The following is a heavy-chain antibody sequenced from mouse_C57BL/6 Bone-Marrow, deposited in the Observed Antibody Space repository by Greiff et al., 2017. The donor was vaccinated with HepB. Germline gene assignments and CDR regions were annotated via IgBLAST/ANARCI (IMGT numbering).Heavy chain of an antibody. J-gene: IGHJ3*01. CDR3: ARDNDGAWFAY. CDR2: SRNKANDYTT. V-gene: IGHV7-1*01. D-gene: IGHD2-3*01. CDR1: GFTFSDFY. Sequence: EVKLVDSGGGLVQSGRSLRLSCATSGFTFSDFYMEWVRQAPGKGLEWIAASRNKANDYTTEYSASVKGRFIVSRDTSQSILYLQMNALRAEDTAIYYCARDNDGAWFAYWGQGTLVTVSA.